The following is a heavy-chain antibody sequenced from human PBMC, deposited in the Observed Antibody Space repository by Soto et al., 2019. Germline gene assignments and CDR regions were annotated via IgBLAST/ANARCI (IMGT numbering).Heavy chain of an antibody. Sequence: EVQLLESGGGLVQPGGSLRLSCAASGFTFSSYAMRWVRQAPGKGLEWVSAVSGSGGSTYYADSVKGRFTISRDNSKNTLYLQLNSLRAEDTAVYYCARRGPGTDFDYWGQGTLVTVSS. CDR2: VSGSGGST. CDR1: GFTFSSYA. J-gene: IGHJ4*02. V-gene: IGHV3-23*01. D-gene: IGHD6-13*01. CDR3: ARRGPGTDFDY.